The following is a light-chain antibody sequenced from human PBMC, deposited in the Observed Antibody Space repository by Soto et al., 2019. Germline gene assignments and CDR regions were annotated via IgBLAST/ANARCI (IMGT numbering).Light chain of an antibody. V-gene: IGKV1-8*01. Sequence: AIRMTQSPSSFSASTGDRVTITCRASQGISSYLAWYQQKPGKAPKLLIYAASTLQSGVPSRFSGSGSGTDFTLHISCLQSEDFETYYWQQYYSYPRAFGPGTKVDIK. CDR3: QQYYSYPRA. J-gene: IGKJ3*01. CDR2: AAS. CDR1: QGISSY.